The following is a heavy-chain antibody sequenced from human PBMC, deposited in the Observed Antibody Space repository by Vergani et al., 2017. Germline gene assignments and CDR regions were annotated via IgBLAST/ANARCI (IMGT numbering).Heavy chain of an antibody. CDR1: GYSFTSYW. D-gene: IGHD6-13*01. J-gene: IGHJ4*02. CDR3: ASSLIAAAFALRY. V-gene: IGHV5-10-1*03. CDR2: IDPSDSYT. Sequence: EVQLVQSGAEVKKPGESLRISCKGSGYSFTSYWISWVRQMPGKGLEWMGRIDPSDSYTKYSPSFQGHVTISADKSISTAYLQWSSLKASDTAMYYCASSLIAAAFALRYWGQGTLVTGSS.